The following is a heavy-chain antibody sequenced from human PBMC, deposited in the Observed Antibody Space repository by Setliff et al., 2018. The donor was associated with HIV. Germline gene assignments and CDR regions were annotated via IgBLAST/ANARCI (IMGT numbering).Heavy chain of an antibody. D-gene: IGHD4-17*01. CDR1: GGSISNGNYY. CDR3: ARGTTLNVVPDAFDI. J-gene: IGHJ3*02. V-gene: IGHV4-39*02. Sequence: SETLSLTCTVSGGSISNGNYYWAWIRQSPGKGLEWIGSGVNSGRSYYNPSLKSRVTVSVDTSTNHLSLRLNSLTAADTAVYYCARGTTLNVVPDAFDIWGQGTMVTVPS. CDR2: GVNSGRS.